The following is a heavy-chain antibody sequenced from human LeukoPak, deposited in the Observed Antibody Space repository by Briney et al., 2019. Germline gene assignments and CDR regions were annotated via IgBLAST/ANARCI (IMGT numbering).Heavy chain of an antibody. V-gene: IGHV1-69*05. CDR2: IIPIFGTA. J-gene: IGHJ6*03. CDR3: ARAVDLGDAPYYYYYMDV. Sequence: SVKVSCKASGGTFSSYAISWVRQAPGQGLEWMGGIIPIFGTANYAQKFQGRVTITTDESTSTAYMELSSLRSEDTAVYYCARAVDLGDAPYYYYYMDVWGKGTTVTVSS. CDR1: GGTFSSYA.